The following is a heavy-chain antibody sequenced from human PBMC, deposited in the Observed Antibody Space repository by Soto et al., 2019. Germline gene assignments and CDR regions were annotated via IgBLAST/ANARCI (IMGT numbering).Heavy chain of an antibody. CDR1: GFTFSSYA. Sequence: GGSLRLSCAASGFTFSSYAMHWVRQAPGKGLEWVAVISYDGRNKYYADTVKGRFTISRDNSKNTLYLQMNSLRAEDKVFYYCARGYGGNSGAFDIWGQGTMVTVSS. J-gene: IGHJ3*02. D-gene: IGHD2-21*02. V-gene: IGHV3-30*04. CDR2: ISYDGRNK. CDR3: ARGYGGNSGAFDI.